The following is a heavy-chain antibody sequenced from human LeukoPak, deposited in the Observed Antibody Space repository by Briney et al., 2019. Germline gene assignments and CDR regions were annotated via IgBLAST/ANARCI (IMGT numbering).Heavy chain of an antibody. CDR1: GGSISSGSYY. J-gene: IGHJ2*01. CDR2: IYTSGST. D-gene: IGHD3-22*01. CDR3: ARDGYYDSSGYSLGFDL. V-gene: IGHV4-61*02. Sequence: PSETLSLTCTVSGGSISSGSYYWSWIRQPAGKGLEWIGRIYTSGSTNYNPSLKSRVTISVDTSKNQFSLKLSSVTAADTAVYYCARDGYYDSSGYSLGFDLWGRGTLVTVSS.